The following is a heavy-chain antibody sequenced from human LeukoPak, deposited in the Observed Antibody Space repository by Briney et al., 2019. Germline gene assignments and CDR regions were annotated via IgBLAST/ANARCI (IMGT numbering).Heavy chain of an antibody. Sequence: GASVKVSCKASGYTFISYDINWVRQATGQGLEWMGWMNPNSGNTGYAQKFQGRVTMTRNTSISTAYMELSSLRSEDTAVYYCARGGYCSGGSCSYNWFDPWGQGTLVTVSS. V-gene: IGHV1-8*01. CDR1: GYTFISYD. J-gene: IGHJ5*02. D-gene: IGHD2-15*01. CDR2: MNPNSGNT. CDR3: ARGGYCSGGSCSYNWFDP.